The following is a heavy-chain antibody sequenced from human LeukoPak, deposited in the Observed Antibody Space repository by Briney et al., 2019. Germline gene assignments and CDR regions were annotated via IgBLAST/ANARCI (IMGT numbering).Heavy chain of an antibody. Sequence: SETLSLTCTVSGGSVSSGSYYWSWIRQPPGKGLEWIVYIYYSGSTNYNPSLKSRVTISVDTSKNQFSLKLSSVTAADTAVYYCARAMYYYDSSGYYYPLWFDPWGQGTLVTVSS. CDR1: GGSVSSGSYY. D-gene: IGHD3-22*01. CDR2: IYYSGST. V-gene: IGHV4-61*01. CDR3: ARAMYYYDSSGYYYPLWFDP. J-gene: IGHJ5*02.